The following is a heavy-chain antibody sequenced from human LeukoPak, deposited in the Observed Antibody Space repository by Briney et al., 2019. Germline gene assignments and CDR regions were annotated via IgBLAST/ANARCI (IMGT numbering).Heavy chain of an antibody. CDR2: IYDSGST. Sequence: KPSGTLSLTCTVSGGSVSSDSYYWSWIRQPPGKGLEWIGYIYDSGSTDYNPSLKSRVTISVDTSKNQFSLRLSSVTAADTAVYYCARDFSLVRGTHYYVMDVWGQGTTVTVSS. CDR1: GGSVSSDSYY. D-gene: IGHD3-10*01. J-gene: IGHJ6*02. V-gene: IGHV4-61*01. CDR3: ARDFSLVRGTHYYVMDV.